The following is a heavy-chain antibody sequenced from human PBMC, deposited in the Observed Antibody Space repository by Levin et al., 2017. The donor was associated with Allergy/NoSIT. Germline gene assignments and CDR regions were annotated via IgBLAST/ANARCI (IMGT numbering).Heavy chain of an antibody. D-gene: IGHD5-18*01. CDR2: IYYSGST. Sequence: SQTLSLTCTVSGGSVSSGSYYWSWIRQPPGKGLEWIGYIYYSGSTNYNPSLKSRVTISVDTSKNQFSLKLSSVTAADTAVYYCARADTAMVLRPYYFDYWGQGTLVTVSS. CDR3: ARADTAMVLRPYYFDY. V-gene: IGHV4-61*01. J-gene: IGHJ4*02. CDR1: GGSVSSGSYY.